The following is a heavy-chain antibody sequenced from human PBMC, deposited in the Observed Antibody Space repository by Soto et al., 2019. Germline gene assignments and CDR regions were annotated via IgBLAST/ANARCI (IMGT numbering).Heavy chain of an antibody. V-gene: IGHV3-15*01. CDR3: TTPPFWSGYYFSDY. CDR2: IKSKTDGGTT. Sequence: PGGSLRLSCAASGFTFSNAWMSWVRQAPGKGPEWVGRIKSKTDGGTTDYAAPVKGRFTISRDDSKNTLYLQMNSLKTEDTAVYYCTTPPFWSGYYFSDYWGQGTLVTVSS. J-gene: IGHJ4*02. D-gene: IGHD3-3*01. CDR1: GFTFSNAW.